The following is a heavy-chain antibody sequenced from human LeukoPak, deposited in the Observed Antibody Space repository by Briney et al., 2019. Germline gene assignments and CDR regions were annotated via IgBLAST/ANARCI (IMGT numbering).Heavy chain of an antibody. J-gene: IGHJ5*02. CDR3: AKDPYNVAVANTNGWFDP. Sequence: GGSLRLSCAASGFTFSSYAMSWVRRAPGKGLEWVSSISGSGGSTYYAQSVKGRFSISRDNSKNTLNLQMDSLRAYDTALYFCAKDPYNVAVANTNGWFDPWGQGTLVTVS. V-gene: IGHV3-23*01. D-gene: IGHD2-15*01. CDR2: ISGSGGST. CDR1: GFTFSSYA.